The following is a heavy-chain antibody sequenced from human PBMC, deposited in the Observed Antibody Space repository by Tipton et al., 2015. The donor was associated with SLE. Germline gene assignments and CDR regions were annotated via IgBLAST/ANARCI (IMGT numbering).Heavy chain of an antibody. J-gene: IGHJ4*02. CDR2: IYPNGNT. V-gene: IGHV4-4*07. CDR1: GGSISSSY. D-gene: IGHD6-19*01. CDR3: ARNKAVAGTVIEY. Sequence: GLVKPSETLSLSCTVSGGSISSSYWSWIRQPAAKTLEWIGLIYPNGNTDYSPSLKSRVTMSVDTSKNQFSLKLTSLTAADTALYYCARNKAVAGTVIEYWGPGTLVTVSS.